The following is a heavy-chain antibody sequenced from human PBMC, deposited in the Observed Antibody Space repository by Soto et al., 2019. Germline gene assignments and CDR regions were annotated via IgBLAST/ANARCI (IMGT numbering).Heavy chain of an antibody. J-gene: IGHJ5*02. CDR3: ARDPCGSDCYSNGFDP. D-gene: IGHD2-21*02. CDR1: GGSLSSYY. Sequence: PSETLSLTCTVSGGSLSSYYWSWIRQPPGKGLEWIGYIYYSGSTNYNPSLKSRVTISVDTSKNQFSLKLSSVTAADTAVYYCARDPCGSDCYSNGFDPWGQGTVVTVSS. CDR2: IYYSGST. V-gene: IGHV4-59*01.